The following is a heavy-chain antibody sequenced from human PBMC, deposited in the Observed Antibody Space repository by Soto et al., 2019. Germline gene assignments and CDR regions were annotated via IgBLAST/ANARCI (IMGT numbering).Heavy chain of an antibody. CDR3: ARIAVAGDYYYYYGMDV. Sequence: QVQLVQSGAEVKQPGSSVKVSCKASGGTFSSYAISWVRQAPGQGLEWMGGIIPIFGTANYAQKFQGRVTITADESTSTAYMELSSLRSEDTAVYYCARIAVAGDYYYYYGMDVWGQGTTVTVSS. D-gene: IGHD6-19*01. CDR1: GGTFSSYA. J-gene: IGHJ6*02. V-gene: IGHV1-69*12. CDR2: IIPIFGTA.